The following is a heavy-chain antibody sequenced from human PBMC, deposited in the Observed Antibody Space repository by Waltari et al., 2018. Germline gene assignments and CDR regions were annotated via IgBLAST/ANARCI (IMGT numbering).Heavy chain of an antibody. CDR2: LRYDGSNE. CDR1: GFTLRSDG. CDR3: AGGGYSGNDFTQY. D-gene: IGHD5-12*01. Sequence: QVQLVESGGGVVQPGGSLRLSCAAFGFTLRSDGMNWVRQAPGKGAEWVAYLRYDGSNEYYEESVKGRFTISRDNSKNTLYLQMNSLRTEDTAVYYCAGGGYSGNDFTQYWGQGTPVTVSS. J-gene: IGHJ4*02. V-gene: IGHV3-30*02.